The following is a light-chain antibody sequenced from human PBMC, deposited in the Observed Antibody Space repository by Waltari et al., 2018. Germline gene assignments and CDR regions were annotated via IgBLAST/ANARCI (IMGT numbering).Light chain of an antibody. J-gene: IGKJ4*01. V-gene: IGKV3-20*01. CDR3: QQDGSVLT. Sequence: EIVLTQSPGTLSLSPGERATLSCRASQSVSSSYLAWYQQNPGEAPRLLIYGASSRATDIQDRCSCSGSGTDFPLTISRLERDDLAVYDCQQDGSVLTIGGGTKLEIK. CDR1: QSVSSSY. CDR2: GAS.